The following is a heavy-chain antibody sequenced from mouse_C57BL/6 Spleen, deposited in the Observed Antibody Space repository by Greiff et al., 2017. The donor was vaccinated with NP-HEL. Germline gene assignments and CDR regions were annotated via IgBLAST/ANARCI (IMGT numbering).Heavy chain of an antibody. CDR2: INPYNGGT. J-gene: IGHJ1*03. Sequence: VQLQQSGPVLVKPGASVKMSCKASGYTFTDYYMNWVKQSHGKSLEWIGVINPYNGGTSYNQKFKGKATLTVDSSSSTAYMELNSLTSEESAVYYCARYYGSSWYFDVGGTGTTVTVSS. CDR1: GYTFTDYY. V-gene: IGHV1-19*01. D-gene: IGHD1-1*01. CDR3: ARYYGSSWYFDV.